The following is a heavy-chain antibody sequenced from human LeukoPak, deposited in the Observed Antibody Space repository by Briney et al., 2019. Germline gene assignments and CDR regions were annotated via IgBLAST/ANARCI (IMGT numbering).Heavy chain of an antibody. Sequence: ASVKVSCKASGYTFTGYYMHWVRQAPGQGLEWMRWINPNSGGTNYAQKFQGRVTMTRDTSISTAYMELSRLRSDDTAVYYCARDRHRQQLVPDYWGQGTLVTVSS. CDR2: INPNSGGT. V-gene: IGHV1-2*02. CDR1: GYTFTGYY. D-gene: IGHD6-13*01. CDR3: ARDRHRQQLVPDY. J-gene: IGHJ4*02.